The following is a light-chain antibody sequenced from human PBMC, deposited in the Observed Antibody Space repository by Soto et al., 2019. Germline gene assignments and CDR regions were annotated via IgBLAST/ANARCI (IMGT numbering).Light chain of an antibody. CDR3: QSYDSSMSVV. CDR1: SSNIGAGYD. Sequence: QSVLTQPHSVSGAPGQRVTISCTGSSSNIGAGYDVHWYQQLPGTAPKLLIYGNSNRPSGVPDRFSGSKSGTSASLAITGLEAEDEADYCCQSYDSSMSVVFGGGTKLTVL. J-gene: IGLJ3*02. V-gene: IGLV1-40*01. CDR2: GNS.